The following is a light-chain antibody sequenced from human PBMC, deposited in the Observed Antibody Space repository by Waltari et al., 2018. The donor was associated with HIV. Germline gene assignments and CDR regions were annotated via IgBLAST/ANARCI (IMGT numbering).Light chain of an antibody. Sequence: DIRLTQSPSTLSASAGDRVTITCRTGHNVGAFLAWYQQKPETPPKLLIFPASTLEGGVPSRFSSSVSGSVFTLTINGLQSDDFATYYCHQYASFSGTFGQGTKVEL. J-gene: IGKJ1*01. CDR2: PAS. CDR3: HQYASFSGT. V-gene: IGKV1-5*03. CDR1: HNVGAF.